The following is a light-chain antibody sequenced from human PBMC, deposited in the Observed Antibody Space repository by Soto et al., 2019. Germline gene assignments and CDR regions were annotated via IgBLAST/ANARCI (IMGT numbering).Light chain of an antibody. CDR2: EAS. V-gene: IGLV2-23*01. CDR3: CSYAGSNTFV. J-gene: IGLJ1*01. Sequence: QSVLTQPASVSGSPGQSISISCTGTSSDVGNYNSVSWYQHHPGKAPKLVIYEASKRPPGVSIRFSGSKSGNTASLTISGLQVEDEADYYCCSYAGSNTFVFGTGT. CDR1: SSDVGNYNS.